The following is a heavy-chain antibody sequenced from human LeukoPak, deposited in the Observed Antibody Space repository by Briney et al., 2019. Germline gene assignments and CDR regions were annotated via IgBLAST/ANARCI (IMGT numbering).Heavy chain of an antibody. CDR2: IIPIFGTA. Sequence: ASLKVSCKASGGTFSSYAISWVRQAPGQGLEWMGGIIPIFGTANYAQKFQGRVTITADKSTSTAYMELSSLRSEDTAVYYCATGIGDSSGYYFDYWGQGTLVTVSS. V-gene: IGHV1-69*06. J-gene: IGHJ4*02. CDR3: ATGIGDSSGYYFDY. CDR1: GGTFSSYA. D-gene: IGHD3-22*01.